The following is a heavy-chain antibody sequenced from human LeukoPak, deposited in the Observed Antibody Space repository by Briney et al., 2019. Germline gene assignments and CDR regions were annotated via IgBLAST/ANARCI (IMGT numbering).Heavy chain of an antibody. Sequence: PGGSLSLSCAASGFTFSNHWLHWVRHAPGKGLVWVSGIQGDGTDPFYAHPVKSRFTISRDNAKNTVYLHMNSLRVDDTAGYLCTRGYNSCPGDYWGQEPLLPVSS. CDR3: TRGYNSCPGDY. J-gene: IGHJ4*02. V-gene: IGHV3-74*01. D-gene: IGHD1-20*01. CDR1: GFTFSNHW. CDR2: IQGDGTDP.